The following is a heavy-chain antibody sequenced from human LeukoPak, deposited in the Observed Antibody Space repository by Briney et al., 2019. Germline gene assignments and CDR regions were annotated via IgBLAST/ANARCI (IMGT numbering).Heavy chain of an antibody. D-gene: IGHD2-2*01. V-gene: IGHV3-74*01. CDR2: INSDGSST. Sequence: GGSLRLSCAASGFTFSSYWMHWVRQAPGKGLVWVSRINSDGSSTSYADSVKGRFTISRDNAKNSLYLQMDSLRAEDTAVYYCVRDPHIVVVPAARVYYFDYWGQGTLVTVPS. J-gene: IGHJ4*02. CDR3: VRDPHIVVVPAARVYYFDY. CDR1: GFTFSSYW.